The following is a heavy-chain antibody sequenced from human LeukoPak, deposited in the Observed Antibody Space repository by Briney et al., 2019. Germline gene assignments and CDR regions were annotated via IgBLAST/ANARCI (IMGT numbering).Heavy chain of an antibody. CDR3: ARGRSSGWYGGNAFDI. D-gene: IGHD6-19*01. Sequence: APVKVSCKASGYTFTSYVISWVRQAPGQGLEWMGWISAYNGNTNYAQKLQGRVTMTTDTSTSTAYMELRSLRSDDTAVYYCARGRSSGWYGGNAFDIWGQGTMVTVSS. J-gene: IGHJ3*02. CDR2: ISAYNGNT. CDR1: GYTFTSYV. V-gene: IGHV1-18*01.